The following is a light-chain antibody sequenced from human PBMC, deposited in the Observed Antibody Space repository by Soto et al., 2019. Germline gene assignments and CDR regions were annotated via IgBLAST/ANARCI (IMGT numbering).Light chain of an antibody. V-gene: IGKV1-39*01. CDR1: QSISSY. Sequence: DIQMTQSPSSLSASVGDRVTITCRASQSISSYLNWYQQKPGKAPKLLIYAASSLQSGVPSRFSGSGSGTDFTLTISNPQPEDFATYYCQQSYSTFPSGPGTKVDI. J-gene: IGKJ3*01. CDR2: AAS. CDR3: QQSYSTFP.